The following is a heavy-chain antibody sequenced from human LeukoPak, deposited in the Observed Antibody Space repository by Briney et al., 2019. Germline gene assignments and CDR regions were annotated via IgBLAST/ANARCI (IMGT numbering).Heavy chain of an antibody. V-gene: IGHV3-74*01. CDR2: IDSGGSWT. Sequence: GGSLRLSCAASGNYWMHWVRQAPGKGLVWVSHIDSGGSWTSYADSVKGRFTISKDNAKNTVYLQMYNLRAEDTAVYYCVSFYETYWGRGTLVTVSS. J-gene: IGHJ4*02. CDR3: VSFYETY. CDR1: GNYW. D-gene: IGHD2/OR15-2a*01.